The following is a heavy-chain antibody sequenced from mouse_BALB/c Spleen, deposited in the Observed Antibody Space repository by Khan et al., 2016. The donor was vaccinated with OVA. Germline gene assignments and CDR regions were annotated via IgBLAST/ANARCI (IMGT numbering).Heavy chain of an antibody. CDR2: IYPGAGRT. CDR1: GYTFISYY. D-gene: IGHD1-1*01. V-gene: IGHV1S56*01. Sequence: QVQLQQSGPELVKPGASVKMSCKASGYTFISYYIHWVKQRPGQGLEWIGWIYPGAGRTKYNEKFKGKTTLTADKSSSTAYMLLSSLTSEDSAIYFCAISYYGSFWYFDVWGAGTTVTVSS. CDR3: AISYYGSFWYFDV. J-gene: IGHJ1*01.